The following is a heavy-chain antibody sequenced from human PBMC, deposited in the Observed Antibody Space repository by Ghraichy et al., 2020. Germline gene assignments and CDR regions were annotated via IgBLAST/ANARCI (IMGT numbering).Heavy chain of an antibody. CDR3: ARGPTVTSRFDS. D-gene: IGHD4-17*01. V-gene: IGHV1-69*13. Sequence: SVKVSCKASGGTFSSYAISWVRQAPGQGLEWMGGLIPIFGTANYAQKFQGRVTITADESTSTAYMELSSLRSEDTAVYYCARGPTVTSRFDSWGQGNLVTGSS. J-gene: IGHJ4*02. CDR1: GGTFSSYA. CDR2: LIPIFGTA.